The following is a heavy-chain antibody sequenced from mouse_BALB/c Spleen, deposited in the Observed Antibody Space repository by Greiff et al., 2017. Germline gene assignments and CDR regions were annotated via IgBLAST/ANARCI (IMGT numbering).Heavy chain of an antibody. V-gene: IGHV5-6*01. CDR1: GFTFSSYG. J-gene: IGHJ3*01. CDR2: ISSGGSYT. Sequence: EVQGVESGGDLVKPGGSLKLSCAASGFTFSSYGMSWVRQTPDKRLEWVATISSGGSYTYYPDSVKGRFTISRDNAKNTLYLQMSSLKSEDTAMYYCARREAWFAYWGQGTLVTVSA. CDR3: ARREAWFAY.